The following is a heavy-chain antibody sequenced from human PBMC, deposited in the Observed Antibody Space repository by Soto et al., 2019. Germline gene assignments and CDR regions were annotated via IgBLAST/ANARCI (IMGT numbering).Heavy chain of an antibody. D-gene: IGHD1-26*01. J-gene: IGHJ4*02. CDR2: IIPIFGTA. Sequence: QVQLVQSGAEVKKPGSSVKVSCKASGGTFSSYAISWVRQAPGQGLEWMGGIIPIFGTANYAQKFQGRVTITADESTSTAYMELSSLRSEDTAVYYCARARCSGSYLHFVFDYWGQGTLVTVSS. CDR3: ARARCSGSYLHFVFDY. V-gene: IGHV1-69*01. CDR1: GGTFSSYA.